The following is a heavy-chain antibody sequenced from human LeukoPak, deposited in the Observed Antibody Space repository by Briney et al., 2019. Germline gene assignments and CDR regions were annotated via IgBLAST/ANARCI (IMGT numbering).Heavy chain of an antibody. CDR2: IYPGDSDT. D-gene: IGHD5-18*01. CDR1: GYSFTSYW. CDR3: AGPSPSGYGYPVY. Sequence: GESLKISCKGSGYSFTSYWIGWVRQMPGKGLEWMGIIYPGDSDTRYSPSFQGQVTISADKSISTAYLQWSSLNAADTALHYCAGPSPSGYGYPVYSGPGALVTVS. J-gene: IGHJ4*02. V-gene: IGHV5-51*01.